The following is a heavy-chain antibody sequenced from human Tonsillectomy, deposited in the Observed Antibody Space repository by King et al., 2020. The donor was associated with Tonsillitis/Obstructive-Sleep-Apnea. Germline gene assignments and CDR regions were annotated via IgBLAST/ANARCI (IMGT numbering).Heavy chain of an antibody. D-gene: IGHD2-15*01. V-gene: IGHV1-46*01. CDR3: ARDDKDDRYFDY. Sequence: VQLVQSGAEVKKPGASVKVSCKAYGYTFTRYYIHWVRQAPGQGLDLLGIINPSDSITTYAQRVKGRVTMTRDTATSTVHMELSSLRSEDTAVYYCARDDKDDRYFDYWGQGTLVTVSS. CDR1: GYTFTRYY. J-gene: IGHJ4*02. CDR2: INPSDSIT.